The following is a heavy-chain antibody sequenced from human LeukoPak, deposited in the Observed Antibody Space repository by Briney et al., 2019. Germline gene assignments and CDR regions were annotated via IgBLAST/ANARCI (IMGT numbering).Heavy chain of an antibody. J-gene: IGHJ4*02. V-gene: IGHV3-11*06. D-gene: IGHD1-14*01. CDR1: GFTFSDNY. Sequence: GGSLRLSCAASGFTFSDNYMSWIRQAPGRGLEWVSYISGSTTDTNYADSVRGRFTVSRDNAKNALYLQMDSLTVEDTAIYYCIKNTRTPTYWGQGVLVTVS. CDR2: ISGSTTDT. CDR3: IKNTRTPTY.